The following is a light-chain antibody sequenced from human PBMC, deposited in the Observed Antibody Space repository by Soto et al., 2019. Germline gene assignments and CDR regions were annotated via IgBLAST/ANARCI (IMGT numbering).Light chain of an antibody. Sequence: IQMRQSRPTRSASVGARDTLPCRASQCVSSWLAWYQQKPGKAPKLLIYDAFSLESGVPSRFSGSGSGTEFTLTISSLQPDDFATYYCQQYDTYPSTVGQGTKVDI. CDR2: DAF. J-gene: IGKJ1*01. V-gene: IGKV1-5*01. CDR1: QCVSSW. CDR3: QQYDTYPST.